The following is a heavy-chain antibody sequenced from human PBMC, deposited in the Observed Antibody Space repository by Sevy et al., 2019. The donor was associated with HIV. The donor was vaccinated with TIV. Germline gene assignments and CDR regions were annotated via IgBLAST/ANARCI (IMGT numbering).Heavy chain of an antibody. CDR3: AAIKGGQAWHMDK. V-gene: IGHV3-15*01. CDR2: IKSKISGGTT. Sequence: GGSLRLSCAASGFTFTEAWMNWVRQAPGKGPEWAGRIKSKISGGTTDYAAAVKGRFSISRDDSKKTLYLEMNSLKSEDTAVYYCAAIKGGQAWHMDKWGQGTTVTVSS. D-gene: IGHD5-12*01. J-gene: IGHJ6*02. CDR1: GFTFTEAW.